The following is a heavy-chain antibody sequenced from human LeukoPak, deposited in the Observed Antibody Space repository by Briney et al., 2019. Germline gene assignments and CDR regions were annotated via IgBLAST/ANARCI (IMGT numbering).Heavy chain of an antibody. CDR1: GYTFTSYD. CDR3: ASAYSSGPKGGFDY. D-gene: IGHD6-19*01. Sequence: ASVKVSCKASGYTFTSYDINWVRQATGQGLEWMGWMNPNSGNTGYAQKLQGRVTMTTDTSTSTAYMELRSLRSDDTAVYYCASAYSSGPKGGFDYWGQGTLVTVSS. V-gene: IGHV1-8*02. J-gene: IGHJ4*02. CDR2: MNPNSGNT.